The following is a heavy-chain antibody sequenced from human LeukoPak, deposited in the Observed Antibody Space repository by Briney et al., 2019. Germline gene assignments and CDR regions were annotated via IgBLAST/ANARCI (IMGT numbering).Heavy chain of an antibody. CDR3: ARLITMDIHWFDP. Sequence: ASVKASCKASGGTFSSYAISWVRQAPGQGLEWMGGIIPIFGTANYAQKFQGRVTITADESTSTAYMELSSLRSEDTAVYYCARLITMDIHWFDPWGQGTLVTVSS. D-gene: IGHD3-10*01. CDR1: GGTFSSYA. CDR2: IIPIFGTA. J-gene: IGHJ5*02. V-gene: IGHV1-69*13.